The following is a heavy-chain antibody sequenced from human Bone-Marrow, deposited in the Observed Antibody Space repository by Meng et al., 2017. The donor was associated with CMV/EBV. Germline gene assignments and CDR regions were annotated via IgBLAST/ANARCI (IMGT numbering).Heavy chain of an antibody. CDR2: IYYSGST. CDR1: GGSISSYY. D-gene: IGHD3-3*01. CDR3: ARGDFWSGYPVDY. Sequence: SETLSLTCTVSGGSISSYYWSWIRQPPGKGLEWIGYIYYSGSTNYNPSLKIRVTISVDTSKNQFSLKLSSVAAADTAVYYCARGDFWSGYPVDYWGQGTLVTVSS. J-gene: IGHJ4*02. V-gene: IGHV4-59*01.